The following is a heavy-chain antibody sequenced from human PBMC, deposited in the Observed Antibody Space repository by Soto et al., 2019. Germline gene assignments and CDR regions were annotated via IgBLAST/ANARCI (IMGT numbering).Heavy chain of an antibody. Sequence: ASVKVSCKASGYTFTSYGISWVRQAPGQGLEWMGWISAYNGNTNYAQKLQGRVTMTTDTSTSTAYMELRSLRSDDTAVYYCARVVDTAIGYYCYGMDVWGQGTTVTVCS. J-gene: IGHJ6*02. CDR2: ISAYNGNT. V-gene: IGHV1-18*01. CDR1: GYTFTSYG. CDR3: ARVVDTAIGYYCYGMDV. D-gene: IGHD5-18*01.